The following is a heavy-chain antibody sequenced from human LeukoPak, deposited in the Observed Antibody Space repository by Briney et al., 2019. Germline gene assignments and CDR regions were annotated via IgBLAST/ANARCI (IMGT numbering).Heavy chain of an antibody. J-gene: IGHJ5*02. Sequence: SEALSLTCTVSGGSISSSSYYWGWIRQPPGRGLEWIGSIYYSGSTYYNTSLKRPVTISVDTSKNQFTLKLSSVTAADTAVYYCARVGSDWNDVRYNWFDPWGQGTLVTVSS. V-gene: IGHV4-39*06. CDR2: IYYSGST. CDR3: ARVGSDWNDVRYNWFDP. CDR1: GGSISSSSYY. D-gene: IGHD1-1*01.